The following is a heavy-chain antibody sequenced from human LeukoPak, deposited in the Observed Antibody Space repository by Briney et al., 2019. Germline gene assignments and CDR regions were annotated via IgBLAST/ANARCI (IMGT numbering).Heavy chain of an antibody. Sequence: PGGSLRLSCAASGFTFSSYGMHWVRQAPGKGLEWVAFIRYDGSNKYYADSVKGRFTISRDNSKNTLYLQMNSLRAEDTAVYYCAKGNSLYSYGPVPDYWGQGTLVTVSS. CDR2: IRYDGSNK. CDR3: AKGNSLYSYGPVPDY. CDR1: GFTFSSYG. V-gene: IGHV3-30*02. D-gene: IGHD5-18*01. J-gene: IGHJ4*02.